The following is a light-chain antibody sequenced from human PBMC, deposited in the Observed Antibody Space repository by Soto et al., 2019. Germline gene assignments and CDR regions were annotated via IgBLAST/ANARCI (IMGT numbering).Light chain of an antibody. V-gene: IGKV1-27*01. CDR1: QGIANY. CDR2: AAS. J-gene: IGKJ1*01. CDR3: QRYNTVPPWE. Sequence: DIQMTQSPSSLSASVGDRVTITCRASQGIANYLAWYQQKPGKFPQLLIYAASTLHSGVPSRFSGSGSGTDFTLNISSLQPEDIATYYCQRYNTVPPWEFGQGTTVEIK.